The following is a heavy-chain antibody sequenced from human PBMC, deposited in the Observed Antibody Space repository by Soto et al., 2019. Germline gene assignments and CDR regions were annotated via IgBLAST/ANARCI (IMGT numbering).Heavy chain of an antibody. CDR3: ARALNIVVVPAATNPNLFDY. CDR2: INAGNSNT. V-gene: IGHV1-3*01. Sequence: QVQLVQSGAEVKKPGASVKVSCKASGYTFTSYAMHWVRQAPGQRLEWMGWINAGNSNTKYSQKFQGRVTINRDTSASTAYMELSSLRSEDTAVYYCARALNIVVVPAATNPNLFDYWGQGTLVTVSS. J-gene: IGHJ4*02. D-gene: IGHD2-2*01. CDR1: GYTFTSYA.